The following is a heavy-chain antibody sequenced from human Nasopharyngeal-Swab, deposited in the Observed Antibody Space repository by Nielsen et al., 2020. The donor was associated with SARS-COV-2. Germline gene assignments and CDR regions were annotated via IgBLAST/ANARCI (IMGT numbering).Heavy chain of an antibody. D-gene: IGHD3-22*01. CDR3: ASTPLDSSGYYYAFHY. J-gene: IGHJ4*02. CDR2: ISYDGSNK. CDR1: GFTFSSYT. Sequence: GEPLKISCAASGFTFSSYTMHWVRQAPGKGLEWVAVISYDGSNKYYADSVKGRFTISRDISKNTLYLQMNSLRAEDTAVFYCASTPLDSSGYYYAFHYWGRGTLVTVSS. V-gene: IGHV3-30-3*01.